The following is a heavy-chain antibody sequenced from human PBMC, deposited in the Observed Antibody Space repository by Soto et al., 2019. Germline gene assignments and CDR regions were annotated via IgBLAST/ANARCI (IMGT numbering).Heavy chain of an antibody. CDR3: ARLSVQLGMDV. Sequence: GESLKISGKGSGYSFTSYWITWVRQMPGKGLEWMGRIDPSDSHTTYSPSFQGHVTISVDQSIRTAYLQWSSLKASETAMYYCARLSVQLGMDVWGQGTTVTVSS. V-gene: IGHV5-10-1*01. CDR2: IDPSDSHT. D-gene: IGHD5-18*01. J-gene: IGHJ6*02. CDR1: GYSFTSYW.